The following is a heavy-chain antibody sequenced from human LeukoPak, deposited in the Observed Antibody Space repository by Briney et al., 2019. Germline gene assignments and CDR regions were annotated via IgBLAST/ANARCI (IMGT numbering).Heavy chain of an antibody. CDR2: ISYDGSNK. CDR3: ARADGSGSSYYYYGMDV. D-gene: IGHD3-10*01. CDR1: GFTFGSYA. Sequence: GGSLRLSCAASGFTFGSYAMHWVRQAPGKGLEWVAVISYDGSNKYYADSVKGRFTISRDNSKNTLYLQMNSLRAEDTAVYYCARADGSGSSYYYYGMDVWGQGTTVTVSS. V-gene: IGHV3-30-3*01. J-gene: IGHJ6*02.